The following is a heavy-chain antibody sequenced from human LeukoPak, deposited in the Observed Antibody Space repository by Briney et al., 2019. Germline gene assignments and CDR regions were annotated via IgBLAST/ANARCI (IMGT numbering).Heavy chain of an antibody. D-gene: IGHD6-13*01. Sequence: GASVKVSCKASGYTFTSYGISWVRQAPGQGLEWMGWINTNTGNPTYAQGFTGRFVFSLDTSVSTAYLQISSLKAEDPAVYYCARVSAAAGHNWFDPWGQGTLVTVSS. CDR2: INTNTGNP. J-gene: IGHJ5*02. V-gene: IGHV7-4-1*02. CDR1: GYTFTSYG. CDR3: ARVSAAAGHNWFDP.